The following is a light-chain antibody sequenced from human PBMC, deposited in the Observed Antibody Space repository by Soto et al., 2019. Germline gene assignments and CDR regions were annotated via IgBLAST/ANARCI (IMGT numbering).Light chain of an antibody. CDR1: QSVSNN. Sequence: EIVMTQSPATLSVSPGERATLYCRASQSVSNNLAWYQQKPGQAPRLLIYGASTSATGVPARFSGSGSGTEFTLTISSLQSEDFAVYYCQQYNNWLKTFGQGTKVDIK. J-gene: IGKJ1*01. CDR2: GAS. CDR3: QQYNNWLKT. V-gene: IGKV3-15*01.